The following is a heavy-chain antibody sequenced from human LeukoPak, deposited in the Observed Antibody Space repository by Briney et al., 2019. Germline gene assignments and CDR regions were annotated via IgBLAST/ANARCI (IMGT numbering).Heavy chain of an antibody. V-gene: IGHV1-8*01. J-gene: IGHJ4*02. CDR2: MNPNSGNT. D-gene: IGHD3-22*01. CDR3: VRRGTDYDSSAYPY. CDR1: GYTFTSYD. Sequence: ASVKVSCKTSGYTFTSYDINWVRRATGQGLEWLGWMNPNSGNTGYALKFQGRVTMTRNTSISTVYMELTSLTSEDTAVYYCVRRGTDYDSSAYPYWGQGTLVTVSS.